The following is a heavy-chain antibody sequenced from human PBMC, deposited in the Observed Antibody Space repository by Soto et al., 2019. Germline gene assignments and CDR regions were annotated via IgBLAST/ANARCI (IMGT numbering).Heavy chain of an antibody. Sequence: QLQLQESGPGLVKPSETLSLTCTVSGGSISSSSYYWGWIRQPPGKGLEWIGSIYYSGSTYYNPSLKSRVTISVDTSKNQFSLKLSSVTAADTAVYYCARQGGVGRGDYVSVYYWGQGTLVTVSS. V-gene: IGHV4-39*01. CDR1: GGSISSSSYY. D-gene: IGHD4-17*01. CDR2: IYYSGST. CDR3: ARQGGVGRGDYVSVYY. J-gene: IGHJ4*02.